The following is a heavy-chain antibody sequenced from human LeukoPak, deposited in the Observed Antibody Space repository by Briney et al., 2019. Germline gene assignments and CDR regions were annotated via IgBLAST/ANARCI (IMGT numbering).Heavy chain of an antibody. Sequence: PSETLSLTCTVSGGSISSYYWSWIRQPAGKGLEWIGRIYTSGSTNYNPSLKSRVTISVDTSKNQFSLKLSSVTAADTAVYYCARIARYCSSTSCPLDAFDIWGQGTMVTVSS. D-gene: IGHD2-2*01. V-gene: IGHV4-4*07. J-gene: IGHJ3*02. CDR1: GGSISSYY. CDR3: ARIARYCSSTSCPLDAFDI. CDR2: IYTSGST.